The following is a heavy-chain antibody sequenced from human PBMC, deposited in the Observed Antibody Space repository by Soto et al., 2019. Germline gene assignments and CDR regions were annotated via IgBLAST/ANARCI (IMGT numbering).Heavy chain of an antibody. CDR1: GYSISSGYY. CDR2: IYHSGST. D-gene: IGHD3-3*01. V-gene: IGHV4-38-2*02. Sequence: TSETLSLTCAVSGYSISSGYYLGWIRQPPGKGLEWIGSIYHSGSTYYNPSLKSRVTISVDTSKNQFSLKLSSVTAADTAVYYCARDRTIFGVTTIDYWGQGTLVTVSS. J-gene: IGHJ4*02. CDR3: ARDRTIFGVTTIDY.